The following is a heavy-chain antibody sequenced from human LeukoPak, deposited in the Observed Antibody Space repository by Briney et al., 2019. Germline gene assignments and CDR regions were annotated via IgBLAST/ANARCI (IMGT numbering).Heavy chain of an antibody. CDR1: GFTFDDYA. D-gene: IGHD1-26*01. V-gene: IGHV3-43*02. CDR2: ISGDGGST. CDR3: AKGSIVGATTGWFDP. Sequence: GGSLRLSCAASGFTFDDYAMHRVRQAPGKGLEWVSLISGDGGSTYYADSVKGRFTISRDNSKNSLYLQMNSLRTEDTALYYCAKGSIVGATTGWFDPWGQGTLVTVSS. J-gene: IGHJ5*02.